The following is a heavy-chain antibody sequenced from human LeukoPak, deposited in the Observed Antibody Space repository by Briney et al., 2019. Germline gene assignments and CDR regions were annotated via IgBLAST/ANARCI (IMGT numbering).Heavy chain of an antibody. CDR1: GGSISSSSYY. CDR3: ARHMPKNYYDSSGYYYFDY. Sequence: PSETLSLTCTVSGGSISSSSYYWGWIRQPPGKGLEWIGSIYYSGSTYCNPSLKSRVTISVDTSKNQFSLKLSSVTAADTAVYYCARHMPKNYYDSSGYYYFDYWGQGTLVTVSS. D-gene: IGHD3-22*01. J-gene: IGHJ4*02. V-gene: IGHV4-39*01. CDR2: IYYSGST.